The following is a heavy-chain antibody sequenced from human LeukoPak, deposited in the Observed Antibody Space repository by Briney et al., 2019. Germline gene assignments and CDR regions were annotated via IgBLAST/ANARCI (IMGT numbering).Heavy chain of an antibody. D-gene: IGHD4-11*01. V-gene: IGHV1-18*01. Sequence: ASVKVSCKASGYTFTSYGISWVRQAPGQGLEWMGWISAYDGNTNYAQKLQGRVTMTTDTSTSTAYMELRSLRSDDTAVYYCARGRQMTTVTPHDYWGQGTLVTVSS. CDR2: ISAYDGNT. CDR3: ARGRQMTTVTPHDY. CDR1: GYTFTSYG. J-gene: IGHJ4*02.